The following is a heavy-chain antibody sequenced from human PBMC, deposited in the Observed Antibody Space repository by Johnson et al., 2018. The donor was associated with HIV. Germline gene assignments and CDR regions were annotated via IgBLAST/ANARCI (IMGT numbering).Heavy chain of an antibody. CDR3: AKDQGDYSNHGAAFDI. J-gene: IGHJ3*02. Sequence: MQLVESGGGLVQPGGSLRLSCAASGFTVSSNYMSWVRQAPRKGLEWVSVIYSGGSTYYADSVKGRFTISRDNSKNTLYLQMNSLRAEDTAVYYCAKDQGDYSNHGAAFDIWGQGTMVTVSS. D-gene: IGHD4-11*01. V-gene: IGHV3-66*01. CDR2: IYSGGST. CDR1: GFTVSSNY.